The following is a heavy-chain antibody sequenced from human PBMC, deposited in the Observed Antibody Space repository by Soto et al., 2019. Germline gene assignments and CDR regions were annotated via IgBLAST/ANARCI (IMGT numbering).Heavy chain of an antibody. CDR1: GFTFSSYG. CDR2: IWYDGSNK. Sequence: GGSLRLSCAASGFTFSSYGMHWVRQAPGKGLEWVAVIWYDGSNKYYADSVKGRFTISRDNSKNTLYLQMNSLRAEDTAVYYCARAVYGYYYYMDVWGKGTTVTVSS. V-gene: IGHV3-33*01. CDR3: ARAVYGYYYYMDV. D-gene: IGHD4-17*01. J-gene: IGHJ6*03.